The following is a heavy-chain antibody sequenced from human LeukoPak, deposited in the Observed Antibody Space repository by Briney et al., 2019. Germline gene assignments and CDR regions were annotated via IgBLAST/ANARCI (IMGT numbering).Heavy chain of an antibody. D-gene: IGHD2-15*01. CDR2: IYHSGST. Sequence: SETLSLTCTVSGGSISSYYWGWIRQPPGKGLEWIGSIYHSGSTYYNPSLKSRVTISVDTSKNQFSLKLSSVTAADTAVYYCARLAHCSGGSCYSGTLDYWGQGTLVTVSS. V-gene: IGHV4-38-2*02. J-gene: IGHJ4*02. CDR3: ARLAHCSGGSCYSGTLDY. CDR1: GGSISSYY.